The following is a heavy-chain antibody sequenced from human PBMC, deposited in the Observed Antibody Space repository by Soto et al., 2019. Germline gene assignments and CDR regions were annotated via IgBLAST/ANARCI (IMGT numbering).Heavy chain of an antibody. Sequence: SVKVSCKASGGTFSSYAISWVRQAPGQGLEWMGGIIPIFGTANYAQKFQGRVTITADESTSTAYMELSSLRSEDTAVYYCARDRELELPDNYYYYYGMDVWAQGTTVTVSS. V-gene: IGHV1-69*13. CDR2: IIPIFGTA. J-gene: IGHJ6*02. CDR3: ARDRELELPDNYYYYYGMDV. D-gene: IGHD1-7*01. CDR1: GGTFSSYA.